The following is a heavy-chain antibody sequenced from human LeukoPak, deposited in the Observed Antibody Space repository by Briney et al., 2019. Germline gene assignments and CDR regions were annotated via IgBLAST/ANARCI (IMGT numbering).Heavy chain of an antibody. CDR2: IIPIFGTA. V-gene: IGHV1-69*13. J-gene: IGHJ4*02. Sequence: GASVKVSYKASGGTFSSYAISWVRQAPGQGLEWMGGIIPIFGTANYAQKFQGRVTITADESTSTAYMELSSLRSEDTAVYYCARGMVRGVIGPLDYWGQGTLVTVSS. CDR3: ARGMVRGVIGPLDY. D-gene: IGHD3-10*01. CDR1: GGTFSSYA.